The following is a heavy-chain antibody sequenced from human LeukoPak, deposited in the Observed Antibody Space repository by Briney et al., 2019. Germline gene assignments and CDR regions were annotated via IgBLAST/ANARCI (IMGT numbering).Heavy chain of an antibody. Sequence: GGSLRLSCAASGFTVSSNYMSWVRQAPGKALEWVSVIYSGGSTYYADSVKGRFTISRDNSKNTLYLQMNSLRAEDTAVYYCARARGYNWNYFFDYWGQGTLVTVSS. D-gene: IGHD1-7*01. CDR3: ARARGYNWNYFFDY. V-gene: IGHV3-53*01. J-gene: IGHJ4*02. CDR1: GFTVSSNY. CDR2: IYSGGST.